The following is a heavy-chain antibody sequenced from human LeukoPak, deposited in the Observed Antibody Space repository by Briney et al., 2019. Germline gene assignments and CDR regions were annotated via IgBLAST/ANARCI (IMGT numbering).Heavy chain of an antibody. CDR1: GDSISSSNYY. CDR3: ARVTGYMVEDYFDY. J-gene: IGHJ4*02. CDR2: IYYSGST. Sequence: PSETLSLTCTVSGDSISSSNYYWGWIRQPPWKGLEWIGSIYYSGSTYYNPSLKSRVTISVDTSKNRFSLRLSSVTAADTAVYYCARVTGYMVEDYFDYWGQGTLVTVSS. V-gene: IGHV4-39*07. D-gene: IGHD6-13*01.